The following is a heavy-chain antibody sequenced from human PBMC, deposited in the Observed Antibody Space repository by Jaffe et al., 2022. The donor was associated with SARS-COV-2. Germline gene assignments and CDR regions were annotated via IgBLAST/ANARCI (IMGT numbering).Heavy chain of an antibody. Sequence: EVQLVESGGGLVQPGGSLRLSCAVSGFTFTNYAMSWVRQAPGKGLEWVSTISGRDASTYHADSVKGRFTISRDNSKNTLYLQMNSLRAGDTAVYYCAKSLDCGGDCYQPYYYYSMDVWGKGTTLTVSS. V-gene: IGHV3-23*04. CDR2: ISGRDAST. CDR3: AKSLDCGGDCYQPYYYYSMDV. J-gene: IGHJ6*03. D-gene: IGHD2-21*02. CDR1: GFTFTNYA.